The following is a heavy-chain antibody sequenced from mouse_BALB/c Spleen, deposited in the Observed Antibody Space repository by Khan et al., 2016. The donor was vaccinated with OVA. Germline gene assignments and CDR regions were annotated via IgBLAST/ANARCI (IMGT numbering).Heavy chain of an antibody. V-gene: IGHV2-2*02. D-gene: IGHD2-2*01. J-gene: IGHJ2*01. CDR3: ARNRNGYFDY. CDR1: GFSLPTYG. Sequence: QVQLKQSGPGLVQPSQSLSITCTVSGFSLPTYGVHWVRQSPGKGLEWLGVIWSGGITDYNATFISRLSISKDISKSQVFFKMNSLQANDTAIYYCARNRNGYFDYWGQGTTLTVSS. CDR2: IWSGGIT.